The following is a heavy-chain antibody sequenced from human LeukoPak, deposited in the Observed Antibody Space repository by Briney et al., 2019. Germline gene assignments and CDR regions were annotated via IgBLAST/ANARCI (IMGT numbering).Heavy chain of an antibody. D-gene: IGHD3-10*01. V-gene: IGHV1-18*04. CDR3: ARALPLTMVRGVNSFDY. Sequence: ASVKVSCKASGYTFSGHYLHWVRQAPGQGLEWMGWISAYNGNTNYAQKLQGRVTMTTDTSTSTAYMELRSLRSDDTAVYYCARALPLTMVRGVNSFDYWGQGTLVTVSS. CDR1: GYTFSGHY. CDR2: ISAYNGNT. J-gene: IGHJ4*02.